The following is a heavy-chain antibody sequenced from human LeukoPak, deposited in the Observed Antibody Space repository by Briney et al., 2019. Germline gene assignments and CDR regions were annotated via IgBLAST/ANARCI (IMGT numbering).Heavy chain of an antibody. CDR3: ARGQEVFSSPWQWGPKKKYHYTSMDV. CDR2: IKTGGGP. J-gene: IGHJ6*02. D-gene: IGHD2-2*01. V-gene: IGHV3-66*01. CDR1: GFTVSSNS. Sequence: QTGGSLRLSCAASGFTVSSNSMNWVRQAPGKGRGWVSVIKTGGGPHFGASVKGRFIVSRDSSTTVSLQMNNLRAEDTAVYFCARGQEVFSSPWQWGPKKKYHYTSMDVWGQGTTVTVSS.